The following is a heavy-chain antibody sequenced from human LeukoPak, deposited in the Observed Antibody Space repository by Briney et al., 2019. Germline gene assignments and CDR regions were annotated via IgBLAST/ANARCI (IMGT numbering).Heavy chain of an antibody. V-gene: IGHV4-59*01. Sequence: PSETLSLTCTVSGGSISSYYWSWIRQPPGKGLEWIGYIYYSGSTNYNPSLKSRITTSVDTSKNQFSLKLSSVTAADTAVYYCARVELGPFEEYYFDYWGQGTLVTVSS. J-gene: IGHJ4*02. CDR1: GGSISSYY. CDR3: ARVELGPFEEYYFDY. CDR2: IYYSGST. D-gene: IGHD6-6*01.